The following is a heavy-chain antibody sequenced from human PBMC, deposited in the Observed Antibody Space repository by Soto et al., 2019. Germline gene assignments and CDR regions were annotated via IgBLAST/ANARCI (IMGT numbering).Heavy chain of an antibody. CDR1: GFTFSSYA. D-gene: IGHD2-15*01. J-gene: IGHJ4*02. Sequence: SLRLSCAASGFTFSSYAMSWVRQAPGKGLEWVSGISPSGGSTYYADSVKGRFTISRDNSKNTLYLQMNSLRAEDTAVFYCAKTSTPIVRNYFDYWGQGTLVTVSS. CDR3: AKTSTPIVRNYFDY. V-gene: IGHV3-23*01. CDR2: ISPSGGST.